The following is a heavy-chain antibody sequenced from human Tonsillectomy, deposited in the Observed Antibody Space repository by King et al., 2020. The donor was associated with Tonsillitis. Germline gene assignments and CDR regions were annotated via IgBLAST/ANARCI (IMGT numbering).Heavy chain of an antibody. Sequence: QVQLQQWGAGLLRPSETLSLSCAIYGGSFSGYYWSWIRQPPGRGLEWIGEINYDGGTNYNPSLKSRVTISVDTSKNQFSLKLRSVTAADRAVYYCARRPYSTPNAHYYYYMDVWGKGTTVTVSS. CDR3: ARRPYSTPNAHYYYYMDV. V-gene: IGHV4-34*01. CDR2: INYDGGT. CDR1: GGSFSGYY. D-gene: IGHD4-11*01. J-gene: IGHJ6*03.